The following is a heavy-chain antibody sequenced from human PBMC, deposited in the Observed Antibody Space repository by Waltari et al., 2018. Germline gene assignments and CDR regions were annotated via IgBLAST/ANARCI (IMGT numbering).Heavy chain of an antibody. CDR2: IYHSGST. Sequence: QVQLQESGPGLVKPSETLSLTCAVSGYSISSGYYWGWLRQPPGKGLEWIGSIYHSGSTYYNPSLKSRVTISVDTSKNQFSLKLSSVTAADTAVYYCARTDYYDSSGADYWGQGTLVTVSS. J-gene: IGHJ4*02. CDR3: ARTDYYDSSGADY. D-gene: IGHD3-22*01. V-gene: IGHV4-38-2*01. CDR1: GYSISSGYY.